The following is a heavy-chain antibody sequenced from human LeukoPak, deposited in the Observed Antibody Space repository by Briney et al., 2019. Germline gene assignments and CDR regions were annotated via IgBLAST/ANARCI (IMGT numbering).Heavy chain of an antibody. D-gene: IGHD4-23*01. CDR1: GGSISSYY. CDR2: IYYSGST. V-gene: IGHV4-59*01. J-gene: IGHJ5*02. Sequence: SETLSLTCTVSGGSISSYYWSWIRQPPGKGLEWSGYIYYSGSTNYNPSLKSRGTISVGTSKNQFSLKLSSVTAADTAVYYCARRYGGNSGDNWFDPWGQGTLVTVSS. CDR3: ARRYGGNSGDNWFDP.